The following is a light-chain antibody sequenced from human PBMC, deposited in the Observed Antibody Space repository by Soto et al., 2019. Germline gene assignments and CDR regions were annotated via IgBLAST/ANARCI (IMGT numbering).Light chain of an antibody. CDR2: DNN. Sequence: QSVLTQPPSVSAAPGQRVTISCSGSSSNIGSNYVSWYQQLPGTAPKLLIHDNNERSSGIPDRFSGSKSGTSATLGITGLQTGDEADYYCGTWDTSLSSGYVFGTGTRSPS. J-gene: IGLJ1*01. CDR3: GTWDTSLSSGYV. CDR1: SSNIGSNY. V-gene: IGLV1-51*01.